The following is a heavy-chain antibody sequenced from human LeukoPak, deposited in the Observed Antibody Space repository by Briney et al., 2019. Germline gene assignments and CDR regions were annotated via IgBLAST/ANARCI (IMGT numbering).Heavy chain of an antibody. CDR2: IIPIFGTA. CDR3: ARENPRAAFDI. D-gene: IGHD3-10*01. V-gene: IGHV1-69*13. J-gene: IGHJ3*02. Sequence: GASVKVSCKACGGTFSSYAISWVRQAPGQGLEWMGGIIPIFGTANYAQKFQGRVTITADESTSTAYMELSSLRSEETAVYYCARENPRAAFDIWGQGAMVTVSS. CDR1: GGTFSSYA.